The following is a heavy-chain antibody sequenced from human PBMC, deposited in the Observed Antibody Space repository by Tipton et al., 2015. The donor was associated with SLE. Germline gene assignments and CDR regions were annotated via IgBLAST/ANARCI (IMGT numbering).Heavy chain of an antibody. CDR1: GDSMRTYY. J-gene: IGHJ3*01. V-gene: IGHV4-59*01. CDR3: ARDLYVAYYEYLRGSVFDV. CDR2: IHSSGNT. Sequence: LRLSCSVSGDSMRTYYWSWLRQAPGKGLEWIGYIHSSGNTKYNPSLQSRVTISLDTSKSQFSLSLNSVTAADTAMYYCARDLYVAYYEYLRGSVFDVWGQGTLVTVS. D-gene: IGHD3-16*01.